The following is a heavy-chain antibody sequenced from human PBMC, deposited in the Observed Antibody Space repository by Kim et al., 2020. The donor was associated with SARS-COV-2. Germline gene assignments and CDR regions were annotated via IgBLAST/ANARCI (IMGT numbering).Heavy chain of an antibody. Sequence: SLKGRFTISSANAKNTLYLQMNSLKPEDTAVYYCARDGDYDISGYCGFFHHWGQGALVTVSS. D-gene: IGHD3-22*01. CDR3: ARDGDYDISGYCGFFHH. J-gene: IGHJ1*01. V-gene: IGHV3-74*01.